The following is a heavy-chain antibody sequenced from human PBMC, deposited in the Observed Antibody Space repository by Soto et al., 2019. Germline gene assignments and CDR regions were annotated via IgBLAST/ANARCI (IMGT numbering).Heavy chain of an antibody. V-gene: IGHV1-69*13. CDR2: IIPIFGTA. Sequence: RASVKVSCKASGGTFSSYAISWVRQAPGQGLEWMGGIIPIFGTANYAQKFQGRVTITADESTSTAYIELSSLRSEDTAVYYCARCEAAVRNWFDPWGQGTLVTVSS. CDR1: GGTFSSYA. CDR3: ARCEAAVRNWFDP. J-gene: IGHJ5*02. D-gene: IGHD6-13*01.